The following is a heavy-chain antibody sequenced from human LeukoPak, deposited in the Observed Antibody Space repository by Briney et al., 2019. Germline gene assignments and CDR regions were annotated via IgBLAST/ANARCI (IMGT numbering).Heavy chain of an antibody. CDR3: PRGAAGIAAAGTGGFPFDY. D-gene: IGHD6-13*01. J-gene: IGHJ4*02. CDR1: GESISGFY. Sequence: SETLSLTCTVSGESISGFYWTWIRQPPGKGLEWIGFIYYGGSTTYNPSLKSRVTISVDTSKNQFSLKLSSMTAADTAVYYCPRGAAGIAAAGTGGFPFDYSGQRTLGTVSS. CDR2: IYYGGST. V-gene: IGHV4-59*08.